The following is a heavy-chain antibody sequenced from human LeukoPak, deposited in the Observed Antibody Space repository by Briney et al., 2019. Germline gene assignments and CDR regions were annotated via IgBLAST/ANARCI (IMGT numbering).Heavy chain of an antibody. D-gene: IGHD5-24*01. V-gene: IGHV3-15*01. CDR2: IKSKTDGGTT. CDR1: GFTFSSAW. J-gene: IGHJ6*03. CDR3: TTAPRSARGQYYYYYYYMDV. Sequence: PGGSLRLSCAVSGFTFSSAWMSWVRQAPGKGLEWVGRIKSKTDGGTTDYAAPVKGRFTISSDDSKTTLYLQMNSLKTEDTAVYYCTTAPRSARGQYYYYYYYMDVWGKGTTVTVSS.